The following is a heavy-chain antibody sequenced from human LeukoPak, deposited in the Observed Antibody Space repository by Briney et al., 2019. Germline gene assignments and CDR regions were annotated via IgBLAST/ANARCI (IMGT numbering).Heavy chain of an antibody. CDR3: ARGRDGDAFDI. V-gene: IGHV3-21*01. J-gene: IGHJ3*02. CDR1: GFTFSSYN. D-gene: IGHD5-24*01. CDR2: IGSSSTNI. Sequence: GSLRLSCAASGFTFSSYNMNWVRQAPGKGLEWVSSIGSSSTNIYYADSVKGRVTVSRDNAKNSLYLQMNSLRAEDTALYYCARGRDGDAFDIWGQGTMVTVSS.